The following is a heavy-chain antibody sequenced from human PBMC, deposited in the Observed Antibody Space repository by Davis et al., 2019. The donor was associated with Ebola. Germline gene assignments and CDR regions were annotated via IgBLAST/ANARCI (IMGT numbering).Heavy chain of an antibody. Sequence: SETLSLTCTVSGGSISSYYWSWIRQPPGKGLEWIGYIYYSGSTNYNPSLKSRVTISVDTSKNQFSLKLSSVTAADTAVYYCARVPAAIVGYYYYGMDVWGQGTTVTVSS. CDR2: IYYSGST. J-gene: IGHJ6*02. CDR3: ARVPAAIVGYYYYGMDV. D-gene: IGHD2-2*02. CDR1: GGSISSYY. V-gene: IGHV4-59*08.